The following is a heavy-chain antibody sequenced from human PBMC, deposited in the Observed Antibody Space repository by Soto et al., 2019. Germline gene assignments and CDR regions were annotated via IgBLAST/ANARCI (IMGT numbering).Heavy chain of an antibody. D-gene: IGHD3-22*01. V-gene: IGHV1-18*01. Sequence: ASVKVCCKASGDTFTSYGISWVRQAPGQGLEWMGWISAYNGNTNYAQKLQGRVTMTTDTSTSTAYMELRSLRSDDTAVYYCARASFDSSGYYLYYYYGMDVWGQGTTVTVSS. CDR1: GDTFTSYG. J-gene: IGHJ6*02. CDR3: ARASFDSSGYYLYYYYGMDV. CDR2: ISAYNGNT.